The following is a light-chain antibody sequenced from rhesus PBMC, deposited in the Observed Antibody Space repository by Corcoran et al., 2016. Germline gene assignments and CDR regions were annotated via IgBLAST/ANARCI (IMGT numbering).Light chain of an antibody. CDR2: GGS. CDR1: QSLLHTDGYTY. CDR3: MENKALPFT. V-gene: IGKV2-61*01. Sequence: EIVMTQTPLSLPVTPGEPASISCRSSQSLLHTDGYTYLDWYLQKPDQSPQLLIYGGSNRASGVPDRFRGSGSGTDVRLKISKVEAEDVGVYCCMENKALPFTFGGGTKVEIK. J-gene: IGKJ4*01.